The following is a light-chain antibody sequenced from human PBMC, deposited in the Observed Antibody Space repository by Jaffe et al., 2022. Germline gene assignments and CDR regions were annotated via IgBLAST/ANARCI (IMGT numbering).Light chain of an antibody. J-gene: IGLJ1*01. V-gene: IGLV2-14*01. CDR3: SSFTSSHTVV. CDR2: EVT. CDR1: SSDVGGFNY. Sequence: QSALTQPASVSGSPGQSITISCTGTSSDVGGFNYVSWFQQHPGKAPELMIYEVTTRPSGVSNRFSGSKSGNTASLTISGLQDEDEADYYCSSFTSSHTVVFGTGTKVTVL.